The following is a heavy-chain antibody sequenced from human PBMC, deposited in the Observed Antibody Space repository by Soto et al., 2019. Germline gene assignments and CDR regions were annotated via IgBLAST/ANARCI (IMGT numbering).Heavy chain of an antibody. V-gene: IGHV4-34*01. CDR3: ARWSVVVPAAVDYYYYGMDV. CDR1: GGSFSGYY. CDR2: INHSGST. D-gene: IGHD2-2*01. J-gene: IGHJ6*02. Sequence: QVQLQQWGAGLLKPSETLSLTCAVYGGSFSGYYWSWIRQPPGKGLEWIGEINHSGSTNYNPSLKSRVTISVDTSMNHFSLKLSSVTAADTAVYYCARWSVVVPAAVDYYYYGMDVWGQGTTVTVSS.